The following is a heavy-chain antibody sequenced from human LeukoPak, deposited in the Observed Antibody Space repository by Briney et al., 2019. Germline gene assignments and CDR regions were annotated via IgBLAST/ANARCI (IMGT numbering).Heavy chain of an antibody. Sequence: AASVKVSCKASGYTFTSYGISWVRQAPGQGLEWMGWISAYNGNTNYAQKLQGRVAMTTDTSTSTAYMELRSLRSDDTAVYYCARAGTHSSSSWYVVLYGYYYMDVWGKGTTVTVSS. CDR1: GYTFTSYG. CDR3: ARAGTHSSSSWYVVLYGYYYMDV. V-gene: IGHV1-18*01. CDR2: ISAYNGNT. J-gene: IGHJ6*03. D-gene: IGHD6-13*01.